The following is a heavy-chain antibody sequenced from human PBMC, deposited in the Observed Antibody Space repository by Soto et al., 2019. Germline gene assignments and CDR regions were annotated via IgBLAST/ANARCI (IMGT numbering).Heavy chain of an antibody. CDR1: GGSISSYY. Sequence: SETLSLTCTVSGGSISSYYWSWIRQPPGKGLEWIGYIYYSGSTNYNPSLKSRVTISVDTSKNQFSLKLSSVTAADTAVYYCARDQRYYDFWSDAYGMDVWGQGTTVTVSS. CDR2: IYYSGST. V-gene: IGHV4-59*01. CDR3: ARDQRYYDFWSDAYGMDV. D-gene: IGHD3-3*01. J-gene: IGHJ6*02.